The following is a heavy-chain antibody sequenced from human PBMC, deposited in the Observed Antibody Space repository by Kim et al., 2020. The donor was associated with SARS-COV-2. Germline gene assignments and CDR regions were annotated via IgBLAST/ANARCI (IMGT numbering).Heavy chain of an antibody. J-gene: IGHJ3*02. CDR2: INHSGST. CDR1: GGSFSGYY. V-gene: IGHV4-34*01. CDR3: ARGRRGGYYLAGAFDI. Sequence: SETLSLTCAVYGGSFSGYYWSWIRQPPGKGLEWIGEINHSGSTNYNPSLKSRVTISVDTSKNQFSLKLSSVTAADTAVYYCARGRRGGYYLAGAFDIWGQGTMVTVSS. D-gene: IGHD3-22*01.